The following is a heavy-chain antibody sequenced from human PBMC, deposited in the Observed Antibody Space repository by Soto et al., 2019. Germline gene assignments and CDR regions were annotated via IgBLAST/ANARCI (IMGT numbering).Heavy chain of an antibody. CDR2: ISYDGSNK. Sequence: GGSLRLSCAASGFTFSSYGMHWVRQAPGKGLEWVAVISYDGSNKYYADSVKGRFTISRDNSKNALYLQMNSLRAEDTDVYYCAKVGYSGYDSFYYYYYYMDVWGKGTTVTVSS. CDR1: GFTFSSYG. CDR3: AKVGYSGYDSFYYYYYYMDV. J-gene: IGHJ6*03. D-gene: IGHD5-12*01. V-gene: IGHV3-30*18.